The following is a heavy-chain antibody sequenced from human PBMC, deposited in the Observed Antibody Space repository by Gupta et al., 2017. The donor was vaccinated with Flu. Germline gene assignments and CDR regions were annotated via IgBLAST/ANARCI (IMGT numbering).Heavy chain of an antibody. Sequence: QVHLVQSGAEVKKPGASVKVSCRDSESTFTRYAVYWVRQPPGHGLEWIGRINGADGSTKYSQKFEGRVTITTDTSAITAYMELTTLTSADTAIYFCARGAAYCRNGFCSWGYYFQSWGQGTLVTVSS. CDR3: ARGAAYCRNGFCSWGYYFQS. D-gene: IGHD2-15*01. CDR2: INGADGST. J-gene: IGHJ4*02. V-gene: IGHV1-3*01. CDR1: ESTFTRYA.